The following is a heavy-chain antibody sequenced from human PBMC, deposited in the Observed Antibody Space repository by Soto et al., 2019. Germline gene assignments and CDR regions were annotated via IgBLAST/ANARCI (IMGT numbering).Heavy chain of an antibody. CDR2: VSTQYGTT. Sequence: AAVKVSCKDSVYTFSRYGISWLRQDHGQGLEWMGWVSTQYGTTYYARRIQDRVTMTPDTCTSTAGMELSSRGSAVTAVYYFTRHVPGACRVTRSYLYHSRGIRG. V-gene: IGHV1-18*01. CDR3: TRHVPGACRVTRSYLYHSRGI. CDR1: VYTFSRYG. D-gene: IGHD2-2*01. J-gene: IGHJ3*02.